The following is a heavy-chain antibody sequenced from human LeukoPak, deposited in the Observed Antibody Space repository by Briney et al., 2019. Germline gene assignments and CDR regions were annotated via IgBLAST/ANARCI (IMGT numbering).Heavy chain of an antibody. CDR1: GFTFSSYE. Sequence: PGGSLRLSCAASGFTFSSYEMNWVRQAPGKGLEWVSYITSSGTTIYYADSVKGRFTISRDNAKNSLYLQMNSLRAEDTAVYYCAVRFRGYSYGYDYWGQGTPVTVSS. V-gene: IGHV3-48*03. CDR3: AVRFRGYSYGYDY. J-gene: IGHJ4*02. CDR2: ITSSGTTI. D-gene: IGHD5-18*01.